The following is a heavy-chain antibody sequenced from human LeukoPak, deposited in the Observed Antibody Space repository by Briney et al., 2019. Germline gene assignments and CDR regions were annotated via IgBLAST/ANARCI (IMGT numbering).Heavy chain of an antibody. D-gene: IGHD2-2*02. J-gene: IGHJ4*02. CDR2: ISSSSSYI. Sequence: GGSLRLSCAASGFTFSSYSMNWVRQAPGKGLEWVSSISSSSSYIYYADSVKGRFTISRDNAKNSLYLQMNSLRAEDTAVYYCARGRRYCSSTSCYTVDYWGQGTLVTVSS. V-gene: IGHV3-21*01. CDR1: GFTFSSYS. CDR3: ARGRRYCSSTSCYTVDY.